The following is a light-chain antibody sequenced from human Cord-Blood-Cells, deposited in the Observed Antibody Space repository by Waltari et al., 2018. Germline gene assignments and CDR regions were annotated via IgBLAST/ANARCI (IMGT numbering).Light chain of an antibody. Sequence: QSALTQPASVSVSPGQSITISCTGTSSHVGGYNYVSWYQQHTGKAPKLMIYDVSKRPSGVSNRFSGSKSGNTASLTISGLQAEDEADYYCSSYTSSSTLVFGGGTKLTVL. CDR1: SSHVGGYNY. J-gene: IGLJ3*02. CDR2: DVS. V-gene: IGLV2-14*01. CDR3: SSYTSSSTLV.